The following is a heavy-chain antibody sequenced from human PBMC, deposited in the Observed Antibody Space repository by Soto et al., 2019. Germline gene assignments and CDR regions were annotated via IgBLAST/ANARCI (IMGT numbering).Heavy chain of an antibody. CDR2: ISSSSSYI. D-gene: IGHD3-10*01. CDR3: ARDMVPPWEWFGELPALGNRPIDY. V-gene: IGHV3-21*01. J-gene: IGHJ4*02. CDR1: GFTFSSYS. Sequence: GGSLRLSCAASGFTFSSYSMNWVRQAPGKGLEWVSSISSSSSYIYYADSVKGRFTISRDNAKNSLYLQMNSLRAEDTAVYYCARDMVPPWEWFGELPALGNRPIDYWGQGTLVTVSS.